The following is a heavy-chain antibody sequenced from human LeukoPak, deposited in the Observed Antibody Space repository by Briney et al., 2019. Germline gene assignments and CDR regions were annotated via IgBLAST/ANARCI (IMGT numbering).Heavy chain of an antibody. D-gene: IGHD5-24*01. CDR3: ARSGGYNFLNYYGMDV. CDR1: GFTFDDYA. V-gene: IGHV3-9*01. Sequence: GGSLRLSCAASGFTFDDYAMHWVRQAPGKGLEWVSGISWNSGSIGYADSVKGRFTISRDNSKNTLYLQMNSLRAEDTAVYYCARSGGYNFLNYYGMDVWGQGTTVTVSS. J-gene: IGHJ6*02. CDR2: ISWNSGSI.